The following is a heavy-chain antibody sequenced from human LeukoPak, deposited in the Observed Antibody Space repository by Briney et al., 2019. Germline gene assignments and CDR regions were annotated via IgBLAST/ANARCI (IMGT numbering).Heavy chain of an antibody. CDR1: GGSISSDNYY. Sequence: SETLSLTCTVSGGSISSDNYYWGWIRQPPGKGPEWIGTIYYSGSTFYNPSLKTRVTMSLYTSKNQFSLRLTSVTAADTAVYYCARLTAYDAPVDFWGQGALVIVSS. CDR3: ARLTAYDAPVDF. V-gene: IGHV4-39*01. J-gene: IGHJ4*02. CDR2: IYYSGST. D-gene: IGHD2-21*02.